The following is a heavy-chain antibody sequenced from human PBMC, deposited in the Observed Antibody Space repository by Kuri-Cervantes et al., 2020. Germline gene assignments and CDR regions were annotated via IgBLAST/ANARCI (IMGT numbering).Heavy chain of an antibody. J-gene: IGHJ4*02. CDR3: ARDRVGATLDY. CDR1: GFTFSSYW. Sequence: GESLKISCAASGFTFSSYWMSWVRQAPGKGLEWVANIKQDGSEKYYVDSVKGRFTISRDNAKNSLYLQMNSLRAEDTAVYYCARDRVGATLDYWGQGTLVTVSS. D-gene: IGHD1-26*01. CDR2: IKQDGSEK. V-gene: IGHV3-7*01.